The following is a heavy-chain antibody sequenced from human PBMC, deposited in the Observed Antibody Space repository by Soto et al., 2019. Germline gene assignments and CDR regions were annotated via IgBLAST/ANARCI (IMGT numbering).Heavy chain of an antibody. V-gene: IGHV4-31*03. J-gene: IGHJ3*02. Sequence: QVQLQESGPGLVKPSQTLSLTCTVSGGSISSGGYYWSWIRQHPGRGLEWIGYIYYSGSTYYNPSLKRRVTISADTSKNHFSLKLNSVTAADTAVYYCALEDGYKHRGAFDIWGQGTMVTVSS. D-gene: IGHD5-12*01. CDR2: IYYSGST. CDR3: ALEDGYKHRGAFDI. CDR1: GGSISSGGYY.